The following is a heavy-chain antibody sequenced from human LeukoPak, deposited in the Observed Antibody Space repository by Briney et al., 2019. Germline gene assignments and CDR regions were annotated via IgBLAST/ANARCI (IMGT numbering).Heavy chain of an antibody. J-gene: IGHJ4*02. D-gene: IGHD3-3*01. CDR3: ARRDYDFWSGYHFDY. CDR2: IYYSGST. V-gene: IGHV4-39*01. Sequence: SETLSLTCTVSGGSISSSSYYWGWIRQPPGKGLEWIGSIYYSGSTYYNPYLKSRITISVDTSKNQFSLKLSSVTAADTAVYYCARRDYDFWSGYHFDYWGQGTLVTVSS. CDR1: GGSISSSSYY.